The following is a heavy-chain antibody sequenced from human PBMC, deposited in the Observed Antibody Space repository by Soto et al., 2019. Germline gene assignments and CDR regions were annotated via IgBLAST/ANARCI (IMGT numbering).Heavy chain of an antibody. V-gene: IGHV4-34*01. Sequence: LSLTCAVYGGSFSGYYWSWIRQPPGKGLEWIGEINHSGSTNYNPSLKSRVTISVDTSKSQFSLRLSSVTAADTAVYYCARGRYCSGGSCSYFYYMDFWGKGTTVTVSS. CDR3: ARGRYCSGGSCSYFYYMDF. D-gene: IGHD2-15*01. J-gene: IGHJ6*03. CDR2: INHSGST. CDR1: GGSFSGYY.